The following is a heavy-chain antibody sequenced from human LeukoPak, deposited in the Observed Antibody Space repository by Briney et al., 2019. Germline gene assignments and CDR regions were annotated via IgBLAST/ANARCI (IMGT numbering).Heavy chain of an antibody. CDR3: AKDTSIGRYCTNGVCSPFDY. CDR2: ISDTGDTT. Sequence: GGSLRLSCAGSGFTFSSYAMSWVRQAPGKGLEWVSAISDTGDTTYDADSVKGRFTISRDNSRSTLYLQMNSLRAEDTALYYCAKDTSIGRYCTNGVCSPFDYWGQGTLVTVSS. D-gene: IGHD2-8*01. V-gene: IGHV3-23*01. J-gene: IGHJ4*02. CDR1: GFTFSSYA.